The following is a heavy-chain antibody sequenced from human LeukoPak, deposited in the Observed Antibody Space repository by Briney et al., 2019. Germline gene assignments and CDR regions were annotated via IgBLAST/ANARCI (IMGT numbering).Heavy chain of an antibody. Sequence: TLSLTCAVSGGSISNSNWWSWVRQPPGKGLEWIGEIYHSGSTNYNPSLKSRVTISVDKSKNQFSLKLRSVTAADTAVYYRARARYFDWLSSSFDYWGQGTLVTVSS. V-gene: IGHV4-4*02. CDR3: ARARYFDWLSSSFDY. CDR2: IYHSGST. D-gene: IGHD3-9*01. CDR1: GGSISNSNW. J-gene: IGHJ4*02.